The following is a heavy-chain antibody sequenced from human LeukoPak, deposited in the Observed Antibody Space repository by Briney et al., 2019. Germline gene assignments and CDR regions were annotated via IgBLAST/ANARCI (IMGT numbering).Heavy chain of an antibody. D-gene: IGHD3-16*01. CDR2: INPSGGST. V-gene: IGHV1-46*01. CDR3: ARTFYEQMPHFDY. Sequence: ASVKVSCKASGYTFTSYYIHWVRQAPGQGLEWMGIINPSGGSTTYAQKFQGKVIMTSDMSTSTVYMDLSSLRSEDTAVYYCARTFYEQMPHFDYWGQGTLVTVSS. J-gene: IGHJ4*02. CDR1: GYTFTSYY.